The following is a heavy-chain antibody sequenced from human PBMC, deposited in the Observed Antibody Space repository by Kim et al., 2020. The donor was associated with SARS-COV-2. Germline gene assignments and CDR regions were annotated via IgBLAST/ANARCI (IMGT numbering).Heavy chain of an antibody. CDR1: GFTFSTYA. D-gene: IGHD6-13*01. Sequence: LSLTCAASGFTFSTYAIHWVRQAPGKGLEWVAVTSYGGTNRNYVESVKGRFTISRDNSKNTVYLEMNSLRPEDTGVYLCVRDRGSAAGSFDYWGQGTQVTVSS. J-gene: IGHJ4*02. V-gene: IGHV3-30-3*01. CDR3: VRDRGSAAGSFDY. CDR2: TSYGGTNR.